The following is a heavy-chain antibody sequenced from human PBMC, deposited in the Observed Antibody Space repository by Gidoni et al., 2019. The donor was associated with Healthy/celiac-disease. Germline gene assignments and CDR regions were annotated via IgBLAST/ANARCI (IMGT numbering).Heavy chain of an antibody. Sequence: EVQLLESGGGLVQPGGSLSLACAASGFTFSSYAMSWVRPAPGKGLEWVSAISGSGGSTYYADSVKGRFTISRDNSKNTLYLQMNSLRAEDTAVYYCANGLVPEGYWGQGTLVTVSS. V-gene: IGHV3-23*01. CDR3: ANGLVPEGY. CDR1: GFTFSSYA. J-gene: IGHJ4*02. D-gene: IGHD3-9*01. CDR2: ISGSGGST.